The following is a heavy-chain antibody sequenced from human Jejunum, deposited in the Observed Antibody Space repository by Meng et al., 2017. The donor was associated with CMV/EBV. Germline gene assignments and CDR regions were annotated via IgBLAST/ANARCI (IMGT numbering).Heavy chain of an antibody. CDR3: ARQPGSAFYFDY. V-gene: IGHV1-46*01. J-gene: IGHJ4*02. Sequence: SCMASGYTFATYFIQWVRQAPGQGFEYMGIINPSAGSPIYAQKFQGRLSVTRDLSTSTVYMELSNLGSDDTAVFYCARQPGSAFYFDYWGQGTLVPVSS. CDR2: INPSAGSP. CDR1: GYTFATYF. D-gene: IGHD1-14*01.